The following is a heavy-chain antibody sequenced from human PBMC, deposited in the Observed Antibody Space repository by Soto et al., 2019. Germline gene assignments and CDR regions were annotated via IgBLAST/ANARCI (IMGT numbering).Heavy chain of an antibody. Sequence: QVQLVQSGAEVKKPGSSVKVSCKASGGTFSSYAISWVRQATGQGLEWMGGIIPIFGTANYAQKFQGRVTMPADEFTSTAYMELSSLRSEDTAVYSCARDRVPDAIRAFDYWGKGNLVTVAS. D-gene: IGHD2-2*02. CDR2: IIPIFGTA. CDR1: GGTFSSYA. V-gene: IGHV1-69*01. CDR3: ARDRVPDAIRAFDY. J-gene: IGHJ4*02.